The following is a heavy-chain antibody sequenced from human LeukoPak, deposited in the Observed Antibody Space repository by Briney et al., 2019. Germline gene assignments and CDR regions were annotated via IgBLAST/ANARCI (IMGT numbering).Heavy chain of an antibody. D-gene: IGHD5-18*01. J-gene: IGHJ6*03. V-gene: IGHV4-59*01. CDR3: ARDVGYSYDFDYYYMDV. CDR1: GGSISSYY. CDR2: IYYSGST. Sequence: SETLSLTCTVSGGSISSYYGSWIRQPPGKGLEWIGYIYYSGSTNYNPSLKSRVTISVDTSKNQFSLKLSSVTAADTAVYYCARDVGYSYDFDYYYMDVWGKGTTVTVSS.